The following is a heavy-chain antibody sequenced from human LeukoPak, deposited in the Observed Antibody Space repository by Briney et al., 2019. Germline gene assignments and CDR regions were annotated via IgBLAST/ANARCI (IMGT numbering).Heavy chain of an antibody. Sequence: GGSLRLSCAASGFTFSSYAMHWVRQAPGKGLEWVAVISYDGSNKYYADSVKGRFTISRDNSKNTLYLQMNSLGAEDTAVYYCAGRYYYDSSGYQEWGQGTLVTVSS. J-gene: IGHJ4*02. V-gene: IGHV3-30-3*01. CDR3: AGRYYYDSSGYQE. CDR1: GFTFSSYA. D-gene: IGHD3-22*01. CDR2: ISYDGSNK.